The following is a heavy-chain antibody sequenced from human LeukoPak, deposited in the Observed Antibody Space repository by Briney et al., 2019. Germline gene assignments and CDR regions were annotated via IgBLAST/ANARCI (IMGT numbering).Heavy chain of an antibody. V-gene: IGHV3-23*01. D-gene: IGHD6-19*01. CDR3: AKKNGGGWPTIFFDY. Sequence: GGSLRLSCVASGFSFSINAMIWVRQAPGKGLEWVSGISGIGDTLFYSDPVKGRFTISRDNSKNAVYLQMNSLRVEDSAVYYCAKKNGGGWPTIFFDYWGQGILVTVSS. CDR2: ISGIGDTL. CDR1: GFSFSINA. J-gene: IGHJ4*02.